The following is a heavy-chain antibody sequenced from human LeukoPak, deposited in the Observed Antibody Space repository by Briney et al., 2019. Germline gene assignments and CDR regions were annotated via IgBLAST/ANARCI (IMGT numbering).Heavy chain of an antibody. CDR3: ARDSSSNAFDI. D-gene: IGHD2-8*01. Sequence: PSETLSLTCAVYGGSFSGYYWSWIRQPPGKGLEWIGEINHSGSTNYNPSLKSRVTISVDTSKNQFSLKLSSVTAADTAVYYCARDSSSNAFDIWGQGTLVTVSS. V-gene: IGHV4-34*01. CDR1: GGSFSGYY. J-gene: IGHJ4*02. CDR2: INHSGST.